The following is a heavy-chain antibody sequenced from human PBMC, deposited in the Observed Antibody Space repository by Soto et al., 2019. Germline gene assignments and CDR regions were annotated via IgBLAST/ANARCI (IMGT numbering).Heavy chain of an antibody. D-gene: IGHD1-26*01. CDR3: ARDGRRPWEHDVEEFTYFDY. V-gene: IGHV3-48*02. CDR2: ISSSSSTI. CDR1: GFTFSSYS. Sequence: GGSLRLSCAASGFTFSSYSMNWVRQAPGKGLEWVSYISSSSSTIYYADSVKGRFTISRDNAKNSLYLQMNSLRDEDTAVYYCARDGRRPWEHDVEEFTYFDYWGQGTLVTVSS. J-gene: IGHJ4*02.